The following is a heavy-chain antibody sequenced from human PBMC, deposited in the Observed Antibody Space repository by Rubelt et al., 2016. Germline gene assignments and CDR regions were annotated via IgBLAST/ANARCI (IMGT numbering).Heavy chain of an antibody. V-gene: IGHV4-39*01. J-gene: IGHJ4*02. D-gene: IGHD6-19*01. CDR1: GGSISSSSYY. CDR2: IYHSGST. Sequence: QLQLQESGPGLVKPSETLSLTCTVSGGSISSSSYYWGWIRQPPGKGLEWIGSIYHSGSTYYNPALKRRVTISVDTSKNQFSLKLSSVTAADTAVYYCARITGYSSGRAGDWGQGTLVTVSS. CDR3: ARITGYSSGRAGD.